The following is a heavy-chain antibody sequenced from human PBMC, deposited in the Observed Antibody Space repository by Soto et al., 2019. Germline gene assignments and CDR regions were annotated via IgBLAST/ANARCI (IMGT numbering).Heavy chain of an antibody. J-gene: IGHJ4*02. V-gene: IGHV1-46*01. Sequence: ASVKVSCKASGYTFTSYYMHWVRQAPGQGLEWMGIINPIGGSTSYAQKFQGRVTMTRDTSTSTVYMELSSLRSEDTAVYYCASPIHIKDGGFAVTSWAQVTQVTVS. CDR2: INPIGGST. D-gene: IGHD2-15*01. CDR1: GYTFTSYY. CDR3: ASPIHIKDGGFAVTS.